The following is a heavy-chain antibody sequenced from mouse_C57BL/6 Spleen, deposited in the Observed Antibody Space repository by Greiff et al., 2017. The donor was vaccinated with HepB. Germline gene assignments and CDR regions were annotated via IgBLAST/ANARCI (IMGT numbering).Heavy chain of an antibody. CDR2: IRSKSSNYAT. V-gene: IGHV10-3*01. CDR3: VRDGDGYYLAWFAY. J-gene: IGHJ3*01. D-gene: IGHD2-3*01. CDR1: GFTFNTYA. Sequence: EVQLVESGGGLVQPKGSLKLSCAASGFTFNTYAMHWVRQAPGKGLEWVARIRSKSSNYATYYADSVKDRFTISRDDSQSMLYLQMNNLKTEDTAMYYCVRDGDGYYLAWFAYWGQGTLVTVSA.